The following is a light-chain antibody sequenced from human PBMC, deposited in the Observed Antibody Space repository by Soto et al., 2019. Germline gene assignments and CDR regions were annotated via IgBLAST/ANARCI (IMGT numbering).Light chain of an antibody. V-gene: IGLV2-14*03. CDR2: DVS. Sequence: QSVLTQPASVSGSPGQSITISCTGTSSDVDGYNYVSWYQQHPGKAPKLMIYDVSNRPSGVSNRFSGSKSGNTASLTISGLQAEDEADYYSSSHTTSSTVVFGGGTKVTVL. J-gene: IGLJ2*01. CDR1: SSDVDGYNY. CDR3: SSHTTSSTVV.